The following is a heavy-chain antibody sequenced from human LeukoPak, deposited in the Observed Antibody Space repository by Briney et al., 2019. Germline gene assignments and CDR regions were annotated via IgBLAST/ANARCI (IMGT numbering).Heavy chain of an antibody. J-gene: IGHJ4*02. CDR1: GGSISSSNW. D-gene: IGHD3-10*01. CDR3: ARPSPDYYGSGSHRAWFDY. Sequence: PSGTLSLTCAVSGGSISSSNWWSWVRQPPGKGLEWIGEINHSGSTNYNPSLKSRVTISVDTSKNQFSLKLSSVSAADTAVYYCARPSPDYYGSGSHRAWFDYWGQGTLVTVSS. CDR2: INHSGST. V-gene: IGHV4-4*02.